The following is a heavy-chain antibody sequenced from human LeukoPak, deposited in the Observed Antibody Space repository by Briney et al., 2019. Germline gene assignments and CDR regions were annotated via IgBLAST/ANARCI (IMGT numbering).Heavy chain of an antibody. CDR3: ARAVWFGELGSTFDY. CDR1: GDSISSYY. J-gene: IGHJ4*02. D-gene: IGHD3-10*01. Sequence: SETLSLTCIVSGDSISSYYWSWIRQPPGKGLEWIGEIKHSGSTNYNPSLKSRVTISVDTSKNQFSLKLRSVTAADTAVYYCARAVWFGELGSTFDYWGQGTLVTVSS. CDR2: IKHSGST. V-gene: IGHV4-34*01.